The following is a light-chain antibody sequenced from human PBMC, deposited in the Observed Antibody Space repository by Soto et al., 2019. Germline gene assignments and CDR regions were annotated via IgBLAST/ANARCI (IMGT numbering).Light chain of an antibody. CDR3: QQYGRSPLT. V-gene: IGKV3-20*01. CDR2: GAS. J-gene: IGKJ1*01. CDR1: QSVSSSN. Sequence: EIVLTQSPGTLSLSPGERATLSCRASQSVSSSNLAWYQQKPGQTPRLLIYGASSRATGIPDRFSGSGSGTDFTLTISRREPEEFAVYYCQQYGRSPLTFGQGTKVEIK.